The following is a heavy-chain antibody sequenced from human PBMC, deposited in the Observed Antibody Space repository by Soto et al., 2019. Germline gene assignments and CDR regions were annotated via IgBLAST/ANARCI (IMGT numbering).Heavy chain of an antibody. CDR2: IDPSDSYT. V-gene: IGHV5-10-1*01. Sequence: GESLKISCKGSGYSFTIYWISWVRQMPGKGLEWMGRIDPSDSYTNYSPSFQGHVTISADKSISTAYLQWSSLKASDTAMYYCASQPSYYYGSGSYLSYWGQGTLVTVSS. CDR3: ASQPSYYYGSGSYLSY. J-gene: IGHJ4*02. CDR1: GYSFTIYW. D-gene: IGHD3-10*01.